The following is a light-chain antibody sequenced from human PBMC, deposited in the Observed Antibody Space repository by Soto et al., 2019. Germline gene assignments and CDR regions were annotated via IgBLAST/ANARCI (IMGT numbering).Light chain of an antibody. J-gene: IGKJ4*01. CDR2: DAF. CDR3: QQRSNWPLT. CDR1: QNVRSY. V-gene: IGKV3-11*01. Sequence: EIVLTQSPATLSLSPGERATLSCRASQNVRSYLAWYQQKPGQAPRLLIYDAFKRATGIPARFSGSGSGTDFTLTISSLEPEDFAGYYCQQRSNWPLTFGGGTDVEIK.